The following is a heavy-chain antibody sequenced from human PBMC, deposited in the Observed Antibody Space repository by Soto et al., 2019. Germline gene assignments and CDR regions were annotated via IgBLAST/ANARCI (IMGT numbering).Heavy chain of an antibody. D-gene: IGHD5-12*01. CDR1: GFTFSSYG. CDR3: ARDFGGLSGYDYMEVDYYYGMDV. V-gene: IGHV3-30*03. J-gene: IGHJ6*02. CDR2: ISYDGSNK. Sequence: GGSLRLSCAASGFTFSSYGMHWVRQAPGKGLEWVAVISYDGSNKYYADSVKGRFTISRDNSKNTLYLQMNSLRAEDTAVYYCARDFGGLSGYDYMEVDYYYGMDVWGQGTTVTVSS.